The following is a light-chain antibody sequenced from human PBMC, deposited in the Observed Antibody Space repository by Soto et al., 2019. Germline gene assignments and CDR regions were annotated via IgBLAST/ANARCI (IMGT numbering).Light chain of an antibody. J-gene: IGKJ2*01. V-gene: IGKV3-20*01. CDR2: GAS. CDR3: QQYGSSPTT. Sequence: EIVLTQSPGTRSLSPGERASLSCRASQSVSSSYLAWYQQKPGQAPRLLIYGASSRATGIPDRFSGSGSGTDFTLTISRLEPEDFAMYYCQQYGSSPTTFGQGTKLEIK. CDR1: QSVSSSY.